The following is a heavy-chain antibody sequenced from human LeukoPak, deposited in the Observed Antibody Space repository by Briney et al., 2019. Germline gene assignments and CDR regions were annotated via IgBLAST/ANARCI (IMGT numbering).Heavy chain of an antibody. Sequence: PGGSLRLSCAASGFTFDDYAMHWVRQAPGKGLEWVSGISWNSGSIGYADSVKGRFTISRDNAKNSLYLQMNSLRAEDTALYYCAKDLGARSRLLRKGAFDIWGQGTMVTVSS. V-gene: IGHV3-9*01. J-gene: IGHJ3*02. CDR3: AKDLGARSRLLRKGAFDI. D-gene: IGHD3-10*01. CDR1: GFTFDDYA. CDR2: ISWNSGSI.